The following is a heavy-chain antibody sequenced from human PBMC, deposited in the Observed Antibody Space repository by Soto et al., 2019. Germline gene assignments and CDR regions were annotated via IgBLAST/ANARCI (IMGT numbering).Heavy chain of an antibody. D-gene: IGHD2-2*01. V-gene: IGHV3-30*02. CDR2: IWYDGSNK. CDR1: GFTFSSYG. CDR3: AKERMDQYQLLPFFDY. J-gene: IGHJ4*02. Sequence: PGGSLRLSCAASGFTFSSYGMHWVRQAPGKGLEWVAVIWYDGSNKYYADSVKGRFTISRDNSRNTLYLQMNSLRAEDTAVYYCAKERMDQYQLLPFFDYWGQGTLVTVSS.